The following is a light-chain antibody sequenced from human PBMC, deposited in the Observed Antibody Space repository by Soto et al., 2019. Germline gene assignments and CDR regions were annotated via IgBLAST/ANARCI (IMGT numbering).Light chain of an antibody. J-gene: IGLJ7*01. V-gene: IGLV1-44*01. CDR2: RNN. CDR3: AAWDDSLDGGV. Sequence: QSVLTQPPSASGTPGQRVTISCSGSSSNIGSNSVNWYRQLPGTAPNLLIYRNNQLPSGVPDRFSGSKSATSAALAISGLQSEDEADYYCAAWDDSLDGGVFGGGTQLTVL. CDR1: SSNIGSNS.